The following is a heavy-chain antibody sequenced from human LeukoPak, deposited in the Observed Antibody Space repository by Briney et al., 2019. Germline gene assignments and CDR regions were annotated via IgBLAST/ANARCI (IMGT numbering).Heavy chain of an antibody. CDR3: ATSVDGLVTIRTYFEL. Sequence: ASVKVSCKVSGYKLLELSMHWVRQAPGKGLEWMGGFDPEESDTVSPQKFQGRVTMTEDTSTDTAYMELGSLRSEDTAVYYCATSVDGLVTIRTYFELWGQGTPVTVSS. V-gene: IGHV1-24*01. J-gene: IGHJ4*02. CDR2: FDPEESDT. CDR1: GYKLLELS. D-gene: IGHD4-23*01.